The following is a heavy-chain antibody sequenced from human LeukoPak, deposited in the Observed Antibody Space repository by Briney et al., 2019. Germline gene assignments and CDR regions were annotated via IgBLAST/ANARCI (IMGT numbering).Heavy chain of an antibody. J-gene: IGHJ4*02. D-gene: IGHD7-27*01. CDR2: INGDWSAT. CDR1: GFTFSGHW. V-gene: IGHV3-74*01. CDR3: ARDINWGQVDY. Sequence: QPGGSLRLSCAASGFTFSGHWMYWLRQAPGKGLAWVSRINGDWSATNYADSMEGRFTISRDNAKNIVYLQMNSLREDDTAIYYCARDINWGQVDYWGQGTLVTVSS.